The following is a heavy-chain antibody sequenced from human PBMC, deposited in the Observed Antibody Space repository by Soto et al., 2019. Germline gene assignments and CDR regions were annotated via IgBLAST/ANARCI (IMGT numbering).Heavy chain of an antibody. CDR1: GFTFDIYA. D-gene: IGHD6-19*01. J-gene: IGHJ6*01. CDR3: AKVDRYSSGWSYYAPAYYYYPMAV. Sequence: EVQLLESGGDLVQPGGSLRLSCDASGFTFDIYALSWVRQTPGKGLEWVAAISGSGDYTYYTDSVKGRFTISRDNSKNTLSLQMNNMRVEDTAIYYCAKVDRYSSGWSYYAPAYYYYPMAVWGQGTRVTVSS. V-gene: IGHV3-23*01. CDR2: ISGSGDYT.